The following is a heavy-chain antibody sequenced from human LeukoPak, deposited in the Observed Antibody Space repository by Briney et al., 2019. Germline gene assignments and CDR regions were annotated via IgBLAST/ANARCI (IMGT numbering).Heavy chain of an antibody. D-gene: IGHD3-10*01. CDR1: GGSISSFY. Sequence: AETLSLTCTVSGGSISSFYWSWIRQPAGKGLEWIGPIYTSGSTNYNPSLKSRVTMSVDTSKNQFSLKLSSVTAADTAVYYCARETVLLWFGELSYYFDYWGQGTLVTVSS. CDR3: ARETVLLWFGELSYYFDY. V-gene: IGHV4-4*07. J-gene: IGHJ4*02. CDR2: IYTSGST.